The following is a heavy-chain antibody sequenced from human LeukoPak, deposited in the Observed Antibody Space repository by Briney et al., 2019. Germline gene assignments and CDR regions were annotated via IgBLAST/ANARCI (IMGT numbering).Heavy chain of an antibody. Sequence: GGPLRLSCAASGFTFSTYAMNWVRQAPGKGLEWVSYISSSSNTIYYAASVPGRFTISRDNANNSLYLQMNSLRAEDTAVYYCARDGYDFWSGYPTTVDFWGQGTLVTVSS. D-gene: IGHD3-3*01. CDR1: GFTFSTYA. CDR2: ISSSSNTI. CDR3: ARDGYDFWSGYPTTVDF. J-gene: IGHJ4*02. V-gene: IGHV3-48*01.